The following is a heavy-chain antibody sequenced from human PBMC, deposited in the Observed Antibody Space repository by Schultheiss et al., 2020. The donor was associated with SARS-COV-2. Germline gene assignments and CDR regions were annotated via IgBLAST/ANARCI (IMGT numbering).Heavy chain of an antibody. D-gene: IGHD3-3*01. CDR1: GFTFSSFA. CDR3: ARDRGRLRFSEWLYDY. V-gene: IGHV3-23*01. CDR2: ISAYDGST. Sequence: GGSLRLSCAASGFTFSSFAMNWVRQAPGKGLECVSAISAYDGSTYYADSVKGRFTISRDNSKNTLYLQMNSLRAEDTAVYYCARDRGRLRFSEWLYDYWGRVTLVTVSS. J-gene: IGHJ4*02.